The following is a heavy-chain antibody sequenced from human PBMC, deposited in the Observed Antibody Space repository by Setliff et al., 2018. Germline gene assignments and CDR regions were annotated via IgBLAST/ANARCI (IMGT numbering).Heavy chain of an antibody. Sequence: GGSLRLSCEASGFSFNNYWMYWVRQVPGKGLEWVSYISSSGSTIYYADSVKGRFTISRDNAKNSLYLQMNSLRAEDTAVYYCAKHGAYNDFLTGYNFYYDMDVWGQGTTVTVSS. CDR1: GFSFNNYW. CDR3: AKHGAYNDFLTGYNFYYDMDV. V-gene: IGHV3-11*01. D-gene: IGHD3-9*01. J-gene: IGHJ6*02. CDR2: ISSSGSTI.